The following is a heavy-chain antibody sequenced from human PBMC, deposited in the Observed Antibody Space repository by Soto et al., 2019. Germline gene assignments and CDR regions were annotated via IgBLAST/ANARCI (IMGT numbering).Heavy chain of an antibody. V-gene: IGHV3-23*01. CDR1: GFTFSSYA. CDR2: ISGSGGST. Sequence: LRLSCAASGFTFSSYAMSWVRQAPWKGLEWVSAISGSGGSTYYADSVKGRFTISRDNSKNTLYLQMNSLRAEDTAVYYCARVYCSSTSCYRALASYYYGMDVWGQGTTVTVSS. D-gene: IGHD2-2*01. J-gene: IGHJ6*02. CDR3: ARVYCSSTSCYRALASYYYGMDV.